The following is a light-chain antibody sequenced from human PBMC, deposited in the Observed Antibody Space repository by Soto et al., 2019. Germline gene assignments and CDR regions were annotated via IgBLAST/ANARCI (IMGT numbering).Light chain of an antibody. CDR3: QQLNSYPRT. Sequence: DIQLTQSPSFLSASVGDRVTITCRASQGISTSLAWYQQKPGKAPKLLLYAASILQSGVPSRFRGSGSGTDFTLTISRLQPEDFETYFCQQLNSYPRTFGGGTKVDIK. J-gene: IGKJ4*01. CDR2: AAS. CDR1: QGISTS. V-gene: IGKV1-9*01.